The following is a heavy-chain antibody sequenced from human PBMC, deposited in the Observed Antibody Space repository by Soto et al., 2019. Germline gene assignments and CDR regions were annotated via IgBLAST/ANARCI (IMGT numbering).Heavy chain of an antibody. CDR2: IIPIFGTA. Sequence: QVQLVQSGAEVKKPGSSVKVSCKASGGTFSSYAISWVRQAPGQGLEWMGGIIPIFGTANYAQKFQGRVTITADKSTITGYMEVRSLRSEDTAVYSCARGYCSSNSCFSMDVWGDGTTVTV. CDR1: GGTFSSYA. D-gene: IGHD2-2*01. J-gene: IGHJ6*02. CDR3: ARGYCSSNSCFSMDV. V-gene: IGHV1-69*06.